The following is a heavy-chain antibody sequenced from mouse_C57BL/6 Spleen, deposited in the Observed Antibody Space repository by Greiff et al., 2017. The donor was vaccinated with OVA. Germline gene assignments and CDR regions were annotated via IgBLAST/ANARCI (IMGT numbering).Heavy chain of an antibody. J-gene: IGHJ2*01. V-gene: IGHV1-69*01. CDR2: IDPSDSYT. Sequence: QVQLQQPGAELVMPGASVKLSCKASGYTFTSYWMHWVKQRPGQGLEWIGEIDPSDSYTNYNQKFKGKSTLAVDKSSSTAYMQLSSLTSEDAAVYYRARATVDVDYWGQGTTLTVSS. CDR1: GYTFTSYW. D-gene: IGHD1-1*01. CDR3: ARATVDVDY.